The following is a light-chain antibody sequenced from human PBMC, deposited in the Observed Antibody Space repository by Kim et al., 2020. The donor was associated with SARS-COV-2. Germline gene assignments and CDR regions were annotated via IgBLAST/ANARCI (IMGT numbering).Light chain of an antibody. CDR2: RNN. J-gene: IGLJ2*01. CDR3: AAWDDSLSGVV. V-gene: IGLV1-47*01. Sequence: ELTQPPSASGTPGQRVTISCSGSSSNIGSNYVYWYQQLPGTAPKLLIYRNNQRPSGVPDRFSGSKSGTSASLAISGLRSEDEADYYCAAWDDSLSGVVFGGGTKLTVL. CDR1: SSNIGSNY.